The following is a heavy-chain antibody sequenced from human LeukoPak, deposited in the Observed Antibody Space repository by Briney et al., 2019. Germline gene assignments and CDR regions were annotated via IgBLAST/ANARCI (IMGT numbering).Heavy chain of an antibody. J-gene: IGHJ5*02. CDR2: IKPDGSAQ. V-gene: IGHV3-7*01. CDR1: GFTFSNSW. CDR3: ANGGTYSSGP. D-gene: IGHD3-22*01. Sequence: PGGSLRLSCAASGFTFSNSWMSWVRQAPGKGLEWVATIKPDGSAQYYVDSVKGRFTISRDNAKNSLFLQINSLRAEDMAVYYCANGGTYSSGPWGQGTLVTVSS.